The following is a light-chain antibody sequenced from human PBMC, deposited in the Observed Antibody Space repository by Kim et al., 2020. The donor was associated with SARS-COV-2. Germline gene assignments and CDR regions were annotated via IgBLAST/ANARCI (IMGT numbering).Light chain of an antibody. V-gene: IGKV1-6*01. CDR1: QGIRND. CDR3: LQDYYYPRT. J-gene: IGKJ1*01. Sequence: ASEGDKVPLTCRASQGIRNDLGWYQQQPGKAPKLLIYAASTLESGVPSRFSGSGSGTDFTLTISSLQPEDFASYYCLQDYYYPRTFGQGTKVDIK. CDR2: AAS.